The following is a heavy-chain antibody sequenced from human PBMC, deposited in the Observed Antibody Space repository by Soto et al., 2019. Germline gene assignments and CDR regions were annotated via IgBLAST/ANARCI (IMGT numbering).Heavy chain of an antibody. V-gene: IGHV4-30-4*01. D-gene: IGHD2-15*01. J-gene: IGHJ5*02. CDR3: ARGLGYCSGGSCLWFDR. CDR1: GGSLSGGDYY. CDR2: IYYSVST. Sequence: PSETLSLTCTVSGGSLSGGDYYWSWILHPPGKGLEWIGYIYYSVSTYYDPSLKSRLSISVDTSKNHFSLKLSSATAADTAVYYCARGLGYCSGGSCLWFDRWGHGNLVTVSP.